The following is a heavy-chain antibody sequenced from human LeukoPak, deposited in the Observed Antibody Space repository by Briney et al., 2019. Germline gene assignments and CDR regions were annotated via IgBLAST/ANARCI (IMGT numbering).Heavy chain of an antibody. Sequence: GGSLRPSCAASGFTLSSYAMSWVRQGPGKGLEWVSAISDSGNTYHADSVKGRFTISRDSSKNTLYLQMNSLRAGDAAVYYCAKAPVTTCSGAYCYPFDYWSQGTLVTVSP. D-gene: IGHD2-15*01. V-gene: IGHV3-23*01. CDR1: GFTLSSYA. J-gene: IGHJ4*02. CDR3: AKAPVTTCSGAYCYPFDY. CDR2: ISDSGNT.